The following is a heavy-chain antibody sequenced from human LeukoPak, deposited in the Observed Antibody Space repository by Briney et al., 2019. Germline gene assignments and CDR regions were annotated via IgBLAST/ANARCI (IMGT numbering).Heavy chain of an antibody. CDR2: IIPIFGTA. J-gene: IGHJ1*01. Sequence: GASVKVSCKASGSTFSSYAISWVRQAPGQGLEWMGGIIPIFGTANYAQKFQGRVTITADESTSTAYMELSSLRSEDTAVYYCASAWVVVVPAALPPAEYFQHWGQGTLVTVSS. CDR3: ASAWVVVVPAALPPAEYFQH. D-gene: IGHD2-2*01. V-gene: IGHV1-69*13. CDR1: GSTFSSYA.